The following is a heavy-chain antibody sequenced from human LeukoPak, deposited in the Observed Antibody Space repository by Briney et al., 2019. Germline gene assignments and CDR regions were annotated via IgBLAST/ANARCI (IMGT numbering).Heavy chain of an antibody. CDR1: GFTFSSYG. CDR3: ARIHYYDSSGYLDY. CDR2: IWYDGSNK. D-gene: IGHD3-22*01. V-gene: IGHV3-33*01. J-gene: IGHJ4*02. Sequence: PGGSLRLSCAASGFTFSSYGMHWVRQAPGKGLEWVAVIWYDGSNKYYADSVKGRFTISRDNSKNTLYLQMNSLRAEDTAVYYCARIHYYDSSGYLDYWGQGTLATVSS.